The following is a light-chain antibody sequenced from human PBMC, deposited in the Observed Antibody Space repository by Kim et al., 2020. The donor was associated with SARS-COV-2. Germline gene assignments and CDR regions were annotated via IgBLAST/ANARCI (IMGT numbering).Light chain of an antibody. Sequence: EIVLTQSPATLSLSPGERATLSCRASQSVNSYFAGYQQNPGQAPRLLIYEASNRATDIPARFSSSGCDTDFTLTINSLEPEDFAVYYCELRSNWHYTFGKENNRE. CDR3: ELRSNWHYT. J-gene: IGKJ2*01. CDR2: EAS. CDR1: QSVNSY. V-gene: IGKV3-11*01.